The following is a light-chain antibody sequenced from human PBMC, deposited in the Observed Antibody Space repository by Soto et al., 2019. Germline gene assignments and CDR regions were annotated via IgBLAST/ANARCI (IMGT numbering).Light chain of an antibody. CDR2: GAS. V-gene: IGKV3-20*01. CDR3: QQSASSLTWT. J-gene: IGKJ1*01. CDR1: QSISSNY. Sequence: EIVLTQSPGTLSLSPGERATLSCRASQSISSNYLAWYQQRPGQAPRLLIYGASSRAAGIPDRFRGSGSGTDFTLTISRLEPEDFAVYFCQQSASSLTWTFGQGTKVDIK.